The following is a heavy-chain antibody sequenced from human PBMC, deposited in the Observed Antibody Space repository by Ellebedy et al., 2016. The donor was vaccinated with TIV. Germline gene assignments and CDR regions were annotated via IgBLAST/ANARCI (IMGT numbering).Heavy chain of an antibody. J-gene: IGHJ6*02. V-gene: IGHV3-7*03. Sequence: GESLKISCAVSGFTFSTSVMSWVRQAPGQGLEWVANMNGDGNERYYVDSVEGRFTISRDNTRNSLYLQMNSMRAEDTAVYYCARTGYGYHGMDVWGQGTTVTVSS. CDR3: ARTGYGYHGMDV. CDR1: GFTFSTSV. D-gene: IGHD5-12*01. CDR2: MNGDGNER.